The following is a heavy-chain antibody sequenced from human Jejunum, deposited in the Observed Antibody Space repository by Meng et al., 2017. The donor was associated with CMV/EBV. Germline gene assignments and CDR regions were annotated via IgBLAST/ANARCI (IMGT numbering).Heavy chain of an antibody. CDR1: GFTFSNLA. V-gene: IGHV3-23*01. D-gene: IGHD2-21*01. Sequence: SGFTFSNLAVSWVRQAPGRGLEWVSAISGGGTYTYTVDSVKGRFTISRDNSENTLYLQMDGLTADDTAVYYCARGAPYYGDYVTHWGPGALVTVSS. J-gene: IGHJ4*02. CDR2: ISGGGTYT. CDR3: ARGAPYYGDYVTH.